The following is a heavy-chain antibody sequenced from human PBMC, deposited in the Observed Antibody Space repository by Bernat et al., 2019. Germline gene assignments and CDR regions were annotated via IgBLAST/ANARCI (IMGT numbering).Heavy chain of an antibody. D-gene: IGHD3-3*02. CDR1: GFTFSSYG. V-gene: IGHV3-33*01. CDR2: IWYDGSNK. Sequence: QVQLVESGGGVVQPGRSLRLSCAASGFTFSSYGMHWVRQAPGKGLEWVAVIWYDGSNKYYADSVKGRFTISRDNSKNTLYLQMNSLRAEDTAVYYCARDISRYLKLFDYWAREPWSPSPQ. J-gene: IGHJ4*02. CDR3: ARDISRYLKLFDY.